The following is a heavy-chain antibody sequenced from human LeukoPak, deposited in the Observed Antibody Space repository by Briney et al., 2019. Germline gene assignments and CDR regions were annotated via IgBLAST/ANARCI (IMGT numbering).Heavy chain of an antibody. D-gene: IGHD2-21*02. CDR2: IDSDGSST. J-gene: IGHJ3*01. CDR3: ARGGGDHAFDV. V-gene: IGHV3-74*01. Sequence: PGGSLRLSCAASGFTFSPYGMHWVRQGPGKGLVWVARIDSDGSSTIYADSVKGRLTISRDNAQNTLYLQMDSLRAEDTAVYYCARGGGDHAFDVWGQGTMVTVSS. CDR1: GFTFSPYG.